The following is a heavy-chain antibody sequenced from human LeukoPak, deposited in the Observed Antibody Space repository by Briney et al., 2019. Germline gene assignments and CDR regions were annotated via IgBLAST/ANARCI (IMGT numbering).Heavy chain of an antibody. V-gene: IGHV3-20*04. Sequence: GGSLRLSCAASGFTFDDYAMSWVRQTPGKGLEWVSGTSWDGGRTGYADSVKGRFTISRDNAKNSLYLQMNSLRAEDTAVYYCARDGLRRPPTPYCGGDCPLDYWGQGTLVSVSS. CDR1: GFTFDDYA. CDR2: TSWDGGRT. J-gene: IGHJ4*02. D-gene: IGHD2-21*02. CDR3: ARDGLRRPPTPYCGGDCPLDY.